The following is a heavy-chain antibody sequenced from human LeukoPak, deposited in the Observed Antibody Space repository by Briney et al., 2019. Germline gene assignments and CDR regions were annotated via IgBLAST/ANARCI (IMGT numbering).Heavy chain of an antibody. CDR3: ARAQGGSSIAARYAFDI. CDR1: GFTFSSYA. CDR2: ISYDGSNK. J-gene: IGHJ3*02. V-gene: IGHV3-30-3*01. D-gene: IGHD6-6*01. Sequence: GGSLRLSCAASGFTFSSYAMHWVRQAPGKGLEWVAVISYDGSNKYYADSVKGRFTISRDNSKNTLFLQIDSLRAEDTAVYYCARAQGGSSIAARYAFDIWGQGTMVTVSS.